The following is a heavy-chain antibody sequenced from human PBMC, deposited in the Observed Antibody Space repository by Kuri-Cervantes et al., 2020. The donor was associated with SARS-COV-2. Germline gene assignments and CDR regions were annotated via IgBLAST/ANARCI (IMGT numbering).Heavy chain of an antibody. V-gene: IGHV3-23*01. CDR2: VSGSGSPT. Sequence: GESLRISCAASGFTFTSFVMSWVRQAPGKGLEWLSSVSGSGSPTYYADSVKGRFTISRDNAKNMLYLQMNSLRAEDTAVYYCARHTQGDNWGQGTLVTVSS. CDR3: ARHTQGDN. CDR1: GFTFTSFV. J-gene: IGHJ4*02.